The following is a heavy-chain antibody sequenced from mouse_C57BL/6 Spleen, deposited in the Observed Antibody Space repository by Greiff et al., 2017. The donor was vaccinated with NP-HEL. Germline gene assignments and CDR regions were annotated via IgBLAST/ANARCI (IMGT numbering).Heavy chain of an antibody. CDR3: TCYYGSSYGAMDY. V-gene: IGHV1-15*01. CDR2: IDPETGGT. D-gene: IGHD1-1*01. J-gene: IGHJ4*01. Sequence: QVHVKQSGAELVRPGASVTLSCKASGYTFTDYEMHWVKQTPVHGLEWIGAIDPETGGTAYNQKFKGKAILTADKSSSTAYMELRSLTSEDSAVYYCTCYYGSSYGAMDYWGQGTSVTVSS. CDR1: GYTFTDYE.